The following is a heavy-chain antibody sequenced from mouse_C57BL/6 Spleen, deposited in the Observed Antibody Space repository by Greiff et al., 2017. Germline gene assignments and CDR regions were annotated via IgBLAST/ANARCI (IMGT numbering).Heavy chain of an antibody. CDR3: ARAYSNYEGFAY. D-gene: IGHD2-5*01. Sequence: QVQLQQPGAELVKPGASVKLSCKASGYTFTSYWMHWVKQRPGQGLEWIGMIHPTSGSTNYNEKFKSKATLTVDKSSSTAYMQLSSLTSEDSAVYYCARAYSNYEGFAYWGQGTLVTVSA. V-gene: IGHV1-64*01. J-gene: IGHJ3*01. CDR2: IHPTSGST. CDR1: GYTFTSYW.